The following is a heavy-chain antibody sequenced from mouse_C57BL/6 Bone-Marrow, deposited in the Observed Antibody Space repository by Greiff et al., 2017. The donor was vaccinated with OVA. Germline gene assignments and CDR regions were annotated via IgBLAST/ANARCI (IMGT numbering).Heavy chain of an antibody. Sequence: QVQLQQPGAELVMPGASVKLSCKASGYTFTSYWMHWVKQRPGQGLEWIGEIDPSDSYTNYNQKFKGKSTLTVDKSSSTAYMQLSSLTSEDSAVYYCARSGYDGNYADCYFDVWGTGTTVTVSS. CDR2: IDPSDSYT. CDR3: ARSGYDGNYADCYFDV. CDR1: GYTFTSYW. D-gene: IGHD2-1*01. V-gene: IGHV1-69*01. J-gene: IGHJ1*03.